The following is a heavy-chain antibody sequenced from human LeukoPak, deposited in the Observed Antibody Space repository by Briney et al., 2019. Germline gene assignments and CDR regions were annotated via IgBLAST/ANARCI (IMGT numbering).Heavy chain of an antibody. CDR3: AADQGSTLAFDI. Sequence: SVKVSCKASGGTFSSYAISWVRQAPGQGLEWMGGIIPIFGTANYAQKFQGRVTITTDESTSTAYMELSSLRSEDTAVYYCAADQGSTLAFDIWGQGTMVTVSS. V-gene: IGHV1-69*05. J-gene: IGHJ3*02. CDR1: GGTFSSYA. CDR2: IIPIFGTA.